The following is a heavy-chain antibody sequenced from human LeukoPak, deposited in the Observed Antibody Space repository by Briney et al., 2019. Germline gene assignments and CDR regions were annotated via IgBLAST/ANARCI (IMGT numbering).Heavy chain of an antibody. Sequence: PSETLSLTCTVSGXSISSYYWSWIRQPPGKGLEWIGYIYYSGSTNYNPSLKSRVTISVDTSKNQFSLKLSSVTAADTAVYYCARSRRIVGATDFDYWGQGTLVTVSS. CDR1: GXSISSYY. J-gene: IGHJ4*02. CDR3: ARSRRIVGATDFDY. D-gene: IGHD1-26*01. CDR2: IYYSGST. V-gene: IGHV4-59*01.